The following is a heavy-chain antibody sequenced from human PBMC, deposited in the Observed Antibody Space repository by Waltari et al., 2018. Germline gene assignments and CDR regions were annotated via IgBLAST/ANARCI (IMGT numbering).Heavy chain of an antibody. V-gene: IGHV3-21*03. D-gene: IGHD3-10*01. CDR2: IGGTHSNI. CDR1: GFDFSDHD. Sequence: EVRLAESGGGLVKPGGSLRLHCTASGFDFSDHDMNWVRQAPGTGLDWVSSIGGTHSNIFYADSVKGRFTVSRDNAKNSLYLQMDNLRAEDSGLYFCTRDLYGSGGDWFDPWGQGTLVTVSS. J-gene: IGHJ5*02. CDR3: TRDLYGSGGDWFDP.